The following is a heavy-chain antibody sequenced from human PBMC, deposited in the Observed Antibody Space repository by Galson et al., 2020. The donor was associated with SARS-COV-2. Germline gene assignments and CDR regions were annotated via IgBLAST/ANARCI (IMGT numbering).Heavy chain of an antibody. V-gene: IGHV3-48*02. CDR1: GFTFSSYN. CDR2: ITSSSTT. D-gene: IGHD6-13*01. J-gene: IGHJ4*02. CDR3: SRGLSSSWPFSDF. Sequence: GESLKISCAVSGFTFSSYNMNWVRQAPGKGLEWVSFITSSSTTYYADSVKGRFTISRDNAKNSLYLQMSGLRDDDTALYYCSRGLSSSWPFSDFWGQGALVTVSS.